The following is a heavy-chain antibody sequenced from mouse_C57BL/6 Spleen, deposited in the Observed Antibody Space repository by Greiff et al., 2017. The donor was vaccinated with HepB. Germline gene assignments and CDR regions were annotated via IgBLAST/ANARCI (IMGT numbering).Heavy chain of an antibody. D-gene: IGHD1-1*01. V-gene: IGHV1-64*01. Sequence: VQLQQPGAELVKPGASVKLSCKASGYTFTSYWMHWVKQRPGQGLEWIGMIHPNSGSTNYNEKFKSKATLTLDKSSSTAYMQLCSLTSEDSAVYYCARPSSYFVSSTEYYFDYWGQGTTLTVSS. CDR3: ARPSSYFVSSTEYYFDY. J-gene: IGHJ2*01. CDR2: IHPNSGST. CDR1: GYTFTSYW.